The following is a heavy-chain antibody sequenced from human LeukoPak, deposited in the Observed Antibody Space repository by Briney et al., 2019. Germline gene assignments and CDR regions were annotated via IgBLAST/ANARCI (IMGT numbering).Heavy chain of an antibody. V-gene: IGHV4-59*01. CDR2: IYYSGST. J-gene: IGHJ4*02. Sequence: SETLSLTCTVSGGSISSYYWSWIRQPPVKGLEWIGYIYYSGSTNYNPSLKSRVTISVDTSKNQFSLKLSSVTAADTAVYYCARGGVGYNSFFDYWGQGTLVTVSS. CDR1: GGSISSYY. D-gene: IGHD5-24*01. CDR3: ARGGVGYNSFFDY.